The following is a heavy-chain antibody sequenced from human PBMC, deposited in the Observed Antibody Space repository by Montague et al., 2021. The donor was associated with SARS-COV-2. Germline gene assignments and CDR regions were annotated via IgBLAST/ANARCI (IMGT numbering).Heavy chain of an antibody. Sequence: SETLSLTCAVYGGSFSGYHWTWIRQAPGKGLEWIAEIDHGGKTNYNPSLKSRVTMSVDTSKNQFSLKLSSVTAADTAVYYCARGARQGYGFRLGSFDYWGQGTLVTVSS. CDR1: GGSFSGYH. V-gene: IGHV4-34*01. J-gene: IGHJ4*02. CDR2: IDHGGKT. D-gene: IGHD3-10*01. CDR3: ARGARQGYGFRLGSFDY.